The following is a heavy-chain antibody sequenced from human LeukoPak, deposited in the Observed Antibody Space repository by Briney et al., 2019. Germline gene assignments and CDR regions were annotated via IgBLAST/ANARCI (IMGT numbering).Heavy chain of an antibody. V-gene: IGHV5-51*01. CDR1: GYSFTSYW. D-gene: IGHD6-13*01. CDR3: ARHHEAAAGGTEFDY. Sequence: PGESLKISCKGSGYSFTSYWIGWVRQMPGKGLEWMGIIYPGDSDTRYSPSFQGQVTISADKSISTAYLQWSSLKASDTAMYYCARHHEAAAGGTEFDYWGQGTLVTVSS. CDR2: IYPGDSDT. J-gene: IGHJ4*02.